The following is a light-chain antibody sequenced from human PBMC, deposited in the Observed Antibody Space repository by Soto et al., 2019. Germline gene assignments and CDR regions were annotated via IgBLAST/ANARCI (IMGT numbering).Light chain of an antibody. V-gene: IGLV2-14*03. Sequence: QSVVTQAGSGSGFPGQSITLSCTGNSSDFGTYNYVSWYQQHTGKAPKLMIFDVSYRPSGVSNRFSGSKSDNTASLTISGLQAEDEADYYCNSYTGTSSRYVFGTGTKVTVL. CDR2: DVS. CDR1: SSDFGTYNY. CDR3: NSYTGTSSRYV. J-gene: IGLJ1*01.